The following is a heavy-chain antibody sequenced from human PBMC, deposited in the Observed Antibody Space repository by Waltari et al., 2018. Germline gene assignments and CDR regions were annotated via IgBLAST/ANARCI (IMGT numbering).Heavy chain of an antibody. D-gene: IGHD3-16*01. V-gene: IGHV3-23*01. CDR1: GFSFRSFG. CDR2: IGEVTRT. J-gene: IGHJ4*02. CDR3: ARVHSLGQYDTSGAESNFDH. Sequence: EVQLLESGGGLVQPGGSLRLSCAASGFSFRSFGLSWVRQVPGKGLEGVSAIGEVTRTYYAESVKGRLTISRDNSKKTLFLQMNSLRVEDTAIYYCARVHSLGQYDTSGAESNFDHWGQGALVTVSS.